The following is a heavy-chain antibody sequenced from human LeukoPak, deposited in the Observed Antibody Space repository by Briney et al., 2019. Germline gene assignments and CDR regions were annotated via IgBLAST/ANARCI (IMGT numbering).Heavy chain of an antibody. D-gene: IGHD6-19*01. J-gene: IGHJ4*02. Sequence: PSETLSLTCAVSGGSISSGGYSWSWIRQPPGKGLEWIGYIYHSGSTYYNPSLKSRVTISVDTSKNQFSLKLSSVTAADTAVYYCAREAVAGPPDYWGQGTLVTVSS. CDR1: GGSISSGGYS. CDR2: IYHSGST. CDR3: AREAVAGPPDY. V-gene: IGHV4-30-2*01.